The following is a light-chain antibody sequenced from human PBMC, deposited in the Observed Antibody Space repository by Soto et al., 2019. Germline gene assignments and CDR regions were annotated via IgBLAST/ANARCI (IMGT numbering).Light chain of an antibody. V-gene: IGKV3-15*01. Sequence: IGMPQSPATLSVSAGERATLPCSPSQSVSSNFAWYQQKPGQAPRLLICGASTRATGIPARFSGSGSGTEFTLTISSLQSEDFAVYYCQQYNNWPQTFGQGTKVDIK. J-gene: IGKJ1*01. CDR1: QSVSSN. CDR2: GAS. CDR3: QQYNNWPQT.